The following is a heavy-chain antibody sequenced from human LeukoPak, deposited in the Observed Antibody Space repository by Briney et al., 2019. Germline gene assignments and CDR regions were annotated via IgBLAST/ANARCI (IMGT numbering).Heavy chain of an antibody. CDR2: IKQDGSEK. Sequence: GGSLRLSCAASGFTFSSDWMSWVRQAPGKGLDWVANIKQDGSEKYYVDSVKGRFTISRDNAKNSLYLQMNSLRAEDTAVYYCARVRGGVWGSYRYDYWGQGTLVTVSS. J-gene: IGHJ4*02. D-gene: IGHD3-16*02. V-gene: IGHV3-7*01. CDR3: ARVRGGVWGSYRYDY. CDR1: GFTFSSDW.